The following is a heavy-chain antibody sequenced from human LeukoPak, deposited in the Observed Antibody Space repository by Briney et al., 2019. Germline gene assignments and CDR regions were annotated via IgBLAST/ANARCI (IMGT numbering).Heavy chain of an antibody. CDR1: GFSVNNNY. CDR3: ARDAAQGGGNSDK. D-gene: IGHD4-23*01. Sequence: GGSLRLSCAASGFSVNNNYMSWVRQAPGKGLEWVSSMYSDGSTYYADSVKGRFSISRDSSKKTMYLQMNSLRDEDTAVYFCARDAAQGGGNSDKWGQGTLVTVS. CDR2: MYSDGST. V-gene: IGHV3-53*01. J-gene: IGHJ4*02.